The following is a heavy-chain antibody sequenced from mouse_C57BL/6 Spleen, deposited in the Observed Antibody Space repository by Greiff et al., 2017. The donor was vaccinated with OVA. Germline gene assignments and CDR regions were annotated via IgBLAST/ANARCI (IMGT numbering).Heavy chain of an antibody. CDR3: ARVYDAHDY. CDR1: GFTFSSYA. V-gene: IGHV5-4*03. Sequence: EVKVEESGGGLVKPGGSLKLSCAASGFTFSSYAMSWVRQTPEKRLEWVATISDGGSYTYYPDNVKGRFTISRDNAKNNLYLQMSHLKSEDTAMYYCARVYDAHDYWGQGTTLTVSS. J-gene: IGHJ2*01. CDR2: ISDGGSYT. D-gene: IGHD2-3*01.